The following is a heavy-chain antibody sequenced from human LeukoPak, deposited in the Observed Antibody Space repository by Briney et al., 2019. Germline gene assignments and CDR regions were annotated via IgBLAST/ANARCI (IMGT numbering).Heavy chain of an antibody. D-gene: IGHD6-19*01. CDR3: ARDKRIAVAGTKIDY. V-gene: IGHV3-21*01. CDR2: ISSSSSYI. Sequence: GGSLRLSCAASGFTFSSYSMNWVRQAPGKGLEWVSSISSSSSYIYYADSVKGRFTISRDNAKNSLYLQMNSLRAEDTAVYYCARDKRIAVAGTKIDYWGQGTLVTVSP. J-gene: IGHJ4*02. CDR1: GFTFSSYS.